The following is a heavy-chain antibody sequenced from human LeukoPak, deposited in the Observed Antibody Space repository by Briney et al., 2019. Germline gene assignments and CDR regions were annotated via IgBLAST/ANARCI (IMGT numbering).Heavy chain of an antibody. CDR2: ISKPGTST. Sequence: PGGSLRLSCAASGFTFSDYYMSWIRQAPGEGLEWVSYISKPGTSTNYADSVKGRFTISRDNAKNSLYLLMNSLGAEDTAVYYCAKTGGISDWYFDLWGRGTLVTVSS. CDR3: AKTGGISDWYFDL. J-gene: IGHJ2*01. D-gene: IGHD2-15*01. V-gene: IGHV3-11*06. CDR1: GFTFSDYY.